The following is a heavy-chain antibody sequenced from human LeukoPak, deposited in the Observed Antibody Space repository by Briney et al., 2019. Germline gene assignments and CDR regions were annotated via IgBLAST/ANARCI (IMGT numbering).Heavy chain of an antibody. CDR2: ISGSGGST. CDR3: AKDWLGYYYMDV. D-gene: IGHD6-19*01. Sequence: GGSLRLSCAVSGFTVSSNYMSWVRQAPGEGREWVSAISGSGGSTYYADSVKGRFTISRDNSKNTLYLQMNSLRAEDTAVYYCAKDWLGYYYMDVWGKGTTVTVSS. CDR1: GFTVSSNY. V-gene: IGHV3-23*01. J-gene: IGHJ6*03.